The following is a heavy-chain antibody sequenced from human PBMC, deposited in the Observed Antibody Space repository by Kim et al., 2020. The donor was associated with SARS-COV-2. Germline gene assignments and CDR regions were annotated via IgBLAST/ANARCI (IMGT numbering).Heavy chain of an antibody. D-gene: IGHD1-26*01. CDR3: ARDTVGAIYFDY. J-gene: IGHJ4*02. V-gene: IGHV1-18*01. Sequence: NYAQQIQGRVTMPVDTATSTGYMELRSLRSDDTAVYYCARDTVGAIYFDYWGQGTLVNVSS.